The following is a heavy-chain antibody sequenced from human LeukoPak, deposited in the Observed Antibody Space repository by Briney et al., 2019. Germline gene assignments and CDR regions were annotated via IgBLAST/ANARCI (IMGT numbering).Heavy chain of an antibody. CDR2: IIPIFGTA. D-gene: IGHD3-22*01. CDR1: GYTFTSYG. J-gene: IGHJ3*02. V-gene: IGHV1-69*06. CDR3: ARVRTMIVGIGAFDI. Sequence: ASVKVSCKASGYTFTSYGISWVRQAPGQGLEWMGGIIPIFGTANYAQKFQGRVTITADKSTSTAYMELSSLRSEDTAVYYCARVRTMIVGIGAFDIWGQGTMVTVSS.